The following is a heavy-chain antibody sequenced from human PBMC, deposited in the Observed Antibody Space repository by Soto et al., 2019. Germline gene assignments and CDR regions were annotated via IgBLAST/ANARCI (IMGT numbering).Heavy chain of an antibody. CDR3: ARGGLGYCSGGSCYSAELSRYYYGMDV. D-gene: IGHD2-15*01. Sequence: SETLSLTCTVSGGSISSYYWSWIRQHPGKGLEWIGYIYDSESAYYNPSLKSRVTISVDTSKNQFSLKLSSVTAADTAVYYCARGGLGYCSGGSCYSAELSRYYYGMDVWGQGTTVTVSS. V-gene: IGHV4-59*06. J-gene: IGHJ6*02. CDR2: IYDSESA. CDR1: GGSISSYY.